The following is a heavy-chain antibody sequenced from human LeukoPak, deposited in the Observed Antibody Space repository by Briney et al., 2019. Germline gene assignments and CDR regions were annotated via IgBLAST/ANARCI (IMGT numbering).Heavy chain of an antibody. D-gene: IGHD2-15*01. CDR1: GYSFTSYW. Sequence: GASLKISCKGSGYSFTSYWIGWVRQMPGKGLEWMGIIYPGDSDTRYSPSFQGQVTISADKSISTAYLQWSSLKASDTAMYYCARHYCSGGSCYPYFDYWGQGTLVTVSS. V-gene: IGHV5-51*01. CDR3: ARHYCSGGSCYPYFDY. J-gene: IGHJ4*02. CDR2: IYPGDSDT.